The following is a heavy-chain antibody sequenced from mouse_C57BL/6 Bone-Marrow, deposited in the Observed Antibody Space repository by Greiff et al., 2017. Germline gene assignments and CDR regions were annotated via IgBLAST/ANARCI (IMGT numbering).Heavy chain of an antibody. Sequence: VQLQQSVTELVRPGVSVKISCKGSGYTFTDFPMHWVKQSHATSLEWIGVISTYYGDVTYNQKFKGKSTMTVAKSSSTAFMELARLTSDDSAIYYWVRGAGSSRFAYWGQGTLVTVSA. CDR1: GYTFTDFP. V-gene: IGHV1S137*01. CDR2: ISTYYGDV. CDR3: VRGAGSSRFAY. D-gene: IGHD1-1*01. J-gene: IGHJ3*01.